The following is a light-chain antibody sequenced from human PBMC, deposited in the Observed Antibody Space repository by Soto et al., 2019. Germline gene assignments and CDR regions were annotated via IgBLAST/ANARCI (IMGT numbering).Light chain of an antibody. CDR3: QQYNIWPGT. Sequence: EIVMTQSPATLSVSPGERATLSCRASQSVSSNLAWYQRKPGQAPRLLIYGASTRDTGIPARFSGSGSGTDFTLTISSLQSEDFAVYYCQQYNIWPGTFGQGTKVEIK. J-gene: IGKJ1*01. CDR1: QSVSSN. V-gene: IGKV3-15*01. CDR2: GAS.